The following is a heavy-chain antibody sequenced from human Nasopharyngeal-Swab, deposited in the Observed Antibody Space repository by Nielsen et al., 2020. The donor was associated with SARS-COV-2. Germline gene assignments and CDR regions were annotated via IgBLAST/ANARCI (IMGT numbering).Heavy chain of an antibody. D-gene: IGHD6-19*01. CDR1: GFTFSSYG. V-gene: IGHV3-33*01. CDR3: ARDIGHSSGWYSYYSYGMDV. J-gene: IGHJ6*02. Sequence: GGSLRLSCAASGFTFSSYGMHWVRQAPGKGLEWVAVIWYDGSNKYCADSVKGRFTISRDNSKNTLYLQMNSLRAEDTAVYYCARDIGHSSGWYSYYSYGMDVWGQGTTVTVSS. CDR2: IWYDGSNK.